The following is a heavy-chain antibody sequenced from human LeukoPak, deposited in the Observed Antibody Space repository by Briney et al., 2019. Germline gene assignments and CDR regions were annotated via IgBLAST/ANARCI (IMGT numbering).Heavy chain of an antibody. CDR2: INPNSGGT. Sequence: GASVKVSCKASGYTFTGYYMHWVRQAPGQGLEWMGWINPNSGGTNYAQKFQGRVTMTRDTSISTAYMELSRLRSDDTAVYYCARDLTGIYYYDSSGYYRDYWGQGTLVTVSS. J-gene: IGHJ4*02. CDR1: GYTFTGYY. CDR3: ARDLTGIYYYDSSGYYRDY. V-gene: IGHV1-2*02. D-gene: IGHD3-22*01.